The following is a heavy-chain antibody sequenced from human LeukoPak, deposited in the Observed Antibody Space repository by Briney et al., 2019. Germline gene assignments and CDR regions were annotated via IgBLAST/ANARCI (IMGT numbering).Heavy chain of an antibody. CDR3: AKADHSSGWYDHDY. J-gene: IGHJ4*02. Sequence: GGSLRLSCAASGFTFSSYAMYWVRQAPGKGLEWVAFIRYDGSNKYYADSVKGRFTISRDNSKNTLYLQMNSLRAEDTAVYYCAKADHSSGWYDHDYWGQGTLVTVSS. V-gene: IGHV3-30*02. CDR2: IRYDGSNK. D-gene: IGHD6-19*01. CDR1: GFTFSSYA.